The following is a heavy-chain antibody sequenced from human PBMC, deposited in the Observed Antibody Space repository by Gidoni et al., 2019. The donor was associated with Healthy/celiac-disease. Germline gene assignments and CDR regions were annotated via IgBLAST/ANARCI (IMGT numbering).Heavy chain of an antibody. J-gene: IGHJ6*02. V-gene: IGHV1-69*01. CDR2: IIPIFGTA. CDR1: GGTFSSYA. D-gene: IGHD2-15*01. Sequence: QVQLVQSGAEVKKPGSSVKVSCKASGGTFSSYAISWVRQAPGQGLEWMGGIIPIFGTANYAQKFQGRVTITADESTSTAYMELSSLRSEDTAVYYCARDGGGGHCSGGSCPHYGMDVWGQGTTVTVSS. CDR3: ARDGGGGHCSGGSCPHYGMDV.